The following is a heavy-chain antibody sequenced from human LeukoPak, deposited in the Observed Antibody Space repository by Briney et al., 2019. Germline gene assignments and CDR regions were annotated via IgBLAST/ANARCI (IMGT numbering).Heavy chain of an antibody. D-gene: IGHD3-22*01. J-gene: IGHJ5*02. CDR1: GGSFSGYY. CDR3: ARGYDSSGYYPSTWFDP. Sequence: PSETLSLTCAVYGGSFSGYYWSWIRQPPGKGLEWIGEINHSGSTNYNPSLKSRVTISVDTSKNQFSLKLSSVTAADTAVYYCARGYDSSGYYPSTWFDPWGQGTLVTVSS. V-gene: IGHV4-34*01. CDR2: INHSGST.